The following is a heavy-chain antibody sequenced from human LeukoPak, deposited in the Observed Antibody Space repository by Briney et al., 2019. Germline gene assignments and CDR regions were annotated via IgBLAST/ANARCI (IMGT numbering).Heavy chain of an antibody. J-gene: IGHJ5*02. CDR1: GYTFTSYA. Sequence: ASVKVSCKASGYTFTSYAMNWVRQAPGQGLEWMGWINTNTGNPTYAQGFTGRFVFSLDTSVSTAYLQISSLKAEDTAVYYCARHSSGWFPPLNWFDPWGQGTLVTVSS. V-gene: IGHV7-4-1*02. CDR2: INTNTGNP. D-gene: IGHD6-19*01. CDR3: ARHSSGWFPPLNWFDP.